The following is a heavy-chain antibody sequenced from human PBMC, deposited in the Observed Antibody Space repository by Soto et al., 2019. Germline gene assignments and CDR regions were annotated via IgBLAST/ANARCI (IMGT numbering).Heavy chain of an antibody. CDR3: ARGSSDTAAHDAFDI. CDR1: GFTFSSYA. CDR2: ISYDGSNK. J-gene: IGHJ3*02. Sequence: GGSLRLSCAASGFTFSSYAMHWVRQAPGKGLEWVAVISYDGSNKYYADSVKGRFTISRDNSKNTLYLQMNSLRAEDTAVYYCARGSSDTAAHDAFDIWGQGTMVTVS. D-gene: IGHD5-18*01. V-gene: IGHV3-30-3*01.